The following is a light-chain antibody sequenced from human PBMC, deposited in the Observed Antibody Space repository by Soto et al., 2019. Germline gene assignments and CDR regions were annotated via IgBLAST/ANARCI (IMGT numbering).Light chain of an antibody. J-gene: IGKJ1*01. Sequence: DIQMTQSPSSLSASVGDRVTITCRASQSISSYLHWYQQKPGRAPKLLISVTSSLQSGVPSRFSGSASGTDFTLIISSLQPEDFATYYCQHSYIAPWTFGQGTKVDI. CDR1: QSISSY. CDR3: QHSYIAPWT. CDR2: VTS. V-gene: IGKV1-39*01.